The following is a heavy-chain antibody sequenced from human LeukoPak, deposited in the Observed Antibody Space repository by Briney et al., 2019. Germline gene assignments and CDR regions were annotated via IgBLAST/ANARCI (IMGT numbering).Heavy chain of an antibody. Sequence: GGSLRLSCAASGFTFSSYSMNWVRQAPGKGLEWVSYISSSSSTIYYADSVKGRFTISRDNAKNSLYLQMNSLRAEDTAVYYCARGGLVSLYYWGQGTLVTVSS. V-gene: IGHV3-48*04. J-gene: IGHJ4*02. D-gene: IGHD3-9*01. CDR2: ISSSSSTI. CDR1: GFTFSSYS. CDR3: ARGGLVSLYY.